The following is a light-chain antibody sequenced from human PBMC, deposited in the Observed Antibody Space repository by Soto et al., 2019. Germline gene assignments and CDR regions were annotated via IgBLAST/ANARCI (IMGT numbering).Light chain of an antibody. J-gene: IGLJ2*01. V-gene: IGLV3-21*04. CDR2: YDS. Sequence: SYELTQPPSVSVAPGKTARITCGGNNIGSKRVHWYQQKPGLAPVLVIYYDSDRPSGIPERFSGSNSGNTATLTISRVEAVDEADYYCQVWDSSSDHVVFGGGTKLTVL. CDR3: QVWDSSSDHVV. CDR1: NIGSKR.